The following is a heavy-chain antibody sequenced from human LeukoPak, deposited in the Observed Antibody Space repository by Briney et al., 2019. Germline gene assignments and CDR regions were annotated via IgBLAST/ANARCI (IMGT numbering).Heavy chain of an antibody. D-gene: IGHD3-9*01. CDR1: GGSISSGGYS. Sequence: PSETLSLTCAVSGGSISSGGYSWSWIRQPPGKGLEWIGYIYHSGSTYYNPSLKSRVTISVDRSKNQFSLKLSSVTAADTAVYYCARGGTYYDILTGYPPFDYWGQGTLVTVSS. J-gene: IGHJ4*02. CDR3: ARGGTYYDILTGYPPFDY. CDR2: IYHSGST. V-gene: IGHV4-30-2*01.